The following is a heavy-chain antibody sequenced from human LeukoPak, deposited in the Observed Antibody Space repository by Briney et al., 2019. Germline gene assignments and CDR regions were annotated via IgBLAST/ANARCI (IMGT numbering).Heavy chain of an antibody. Sequence: SETLSLTCTVSGGSISSYYWSWIRQPPGKGLEWIGYIYYSGSTNYNPSLKSRVTISVDTSKNQFSLKLSSVTAADTAVYYCARDRTYYYYMDVWGKGTTVTISS. CDR3: ARDRTYYYYMDV. J-gene: IGHJ6*03. CDR1: GGSISSYY. CDR2: IYYSGST. V-gene: IGHV4-59*12.